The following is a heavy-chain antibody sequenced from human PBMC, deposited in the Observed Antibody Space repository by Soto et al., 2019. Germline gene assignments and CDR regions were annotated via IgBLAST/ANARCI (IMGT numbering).Heavy chain of an antibody. Sequence: QVQLVQSGAEVKKPGSSVKVSCKVSGGPFSDYAVSWVRQAPGQGLEWMGGIIPMFGTANYAQKFQGRVTITADESTTTAQTELSSLRSEDTAVYYCARDLDYYGSGNYYNRIDYWGQGTLVTVSS. CDR1: GGPFSDYA. CDR2: IIPMFGTA. J-gene: IGHJ4*02. CDR3: ARDLDYYGSGNYYNRIDY. V-gene: IGHV1-69*01. D-gene: IGHD3-10*01.